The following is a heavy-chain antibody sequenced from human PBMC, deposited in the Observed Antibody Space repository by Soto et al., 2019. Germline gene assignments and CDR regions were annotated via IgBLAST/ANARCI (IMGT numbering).Heavy chain of an antibody. CDR2: ISSSSSYI. D-gene: IGHD3-10*01. J-gene: IGHJ5*02. V-gene: IGHV3-21*01. CDR1: GFTFSSYS. CDR3: ARAGTLLLWFGGNWFDP. Sequence: GGSLRLSCAASGFTFSSYSMNWVRQAPGKGLEWVSSISSSSSYIYYADSVKGRFTISRDNAKNSLYLQMNSLRAEDTAVYYCARAGTLLLWFGGNWFDPWGQGTLVTVSS.